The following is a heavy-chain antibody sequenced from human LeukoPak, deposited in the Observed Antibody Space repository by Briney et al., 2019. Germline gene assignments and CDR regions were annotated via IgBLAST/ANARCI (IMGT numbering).Heavy chain of an antibody. J-gene: IGHJ6*02. V-gene: IGHV1-69*13. CDR1: GYTFTSYG. Sequence: ASVKVSCKASGYTFTSYGISWVRQAPGQGLEWMGGIIPIFGTANYAQKFQGRVTITADESTSTAYMELSSLRSEDTAVYYCAREGDYYDSSGYLLSWYGMDVWGQGTTVTVSS. CDR2: IIPIFGTA. D-gene: IGHD3-22*01. CDR3: AREGDYYDSSGYLLSWYGMDV.